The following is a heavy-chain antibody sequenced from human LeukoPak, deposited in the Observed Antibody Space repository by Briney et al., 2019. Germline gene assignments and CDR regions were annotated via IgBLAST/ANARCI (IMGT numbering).Heavy chain of an antibody. J-gene: IGHJ4*02. Sequence: GGTLRLSCAASGFTFSSYGMSWVRQAPGKGLEWVSAISGSGGSTYYADSVKGRFTISRDYSKNTLYLQMNSLRAEDTAVYYCAKDTGPAANSYFDYWGQGTLVTVSS. CDR1: GFTFSSYG. D-gene: IGHD2-2*01. CDR2: ISGSGGST. V-gene: IGHV3-23*01. CDR3: AKDTGPAANSYFDY.